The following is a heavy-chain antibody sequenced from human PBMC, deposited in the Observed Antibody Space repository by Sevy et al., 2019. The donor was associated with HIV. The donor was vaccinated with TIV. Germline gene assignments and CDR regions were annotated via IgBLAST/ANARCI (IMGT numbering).Heavy chain of an antibody. D-gene: IGHD3-3*01. J-gene: IGHJ4*02. V-gene: IGHV3-23*01. CDR2: TTGSGGNT. Sequence: GGSLRLSCAGSGFSFSTYAMSWVRQAPGKGLEWVSSTTGSGGNTYYAGSVKGRFTISRENSKKTLFLQMDSLRAEDTAVYYCAKSDYPFWSGQASGFYFDYWGQGTLVTVSS. CDR1: GFSFSTYA. CDR3: AKSDYPFWSGQASGFYFDY.